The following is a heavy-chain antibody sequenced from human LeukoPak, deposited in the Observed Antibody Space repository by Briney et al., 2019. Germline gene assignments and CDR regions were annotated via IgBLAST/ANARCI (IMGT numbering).Heavy chain of an antibody. V-gene: IGHV1-46*01. D-gene: IGHD1-26*01. CDR1: GYTFTSYY. Sequence: ASVKVSCKASGYTFTSYYMHWVRQAPGQGVERMGIINPSGGSTSYAQKFQGRVTMTKDTSTSTVYMELSSLRSEDTAVYYCARVVGATRGDDYWGQGTLVTVSS. J-gene: IGHJ4*02. CDR3: ARVVGATRGDDY. CDR2: INPSGGST.